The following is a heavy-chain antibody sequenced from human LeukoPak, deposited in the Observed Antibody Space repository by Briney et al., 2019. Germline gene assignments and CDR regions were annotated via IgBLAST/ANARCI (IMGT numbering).Heavy chain of an antibody. CDR1: GESGSGFY. D-gene: IGHD1-26*01. J-gene: IGHJ3*02. V-gene: IGHV4-59*08. CDR2: IYYSGST. CDR3: ARHQWVPAFDI. Sequence: SETLSLTCTVSGESGSGFYWNWIRRPPGKGLEWLGYIYYSGSTNYNPSLKSRVTISIDTSKNQFSLKLSSVTAADTAVYYCARHQWVPAFDIWGQGTMVTVSS.